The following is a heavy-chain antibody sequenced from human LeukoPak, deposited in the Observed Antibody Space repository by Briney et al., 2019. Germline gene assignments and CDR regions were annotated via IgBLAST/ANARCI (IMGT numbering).Heavy chain of an antibody. V-gene: IGHV1-2*02. J-gene: IGHJ5*02. CDR2: INPNSGGT. CDR1: GYTFTGYC. Sequence: ASVKVSCKASGYTFTGYCIHWLRQAPGQGLEWMGWINPNSGGTNYAQKFQGTVTMTRDTSINTAYMEVSGLRSDDTAVYYCARGTVRGALPNWSDPWGQGTLVTVAS. D-gene: IGHD3-10*01. CDR3: ARGTVRGALPNWSDP.